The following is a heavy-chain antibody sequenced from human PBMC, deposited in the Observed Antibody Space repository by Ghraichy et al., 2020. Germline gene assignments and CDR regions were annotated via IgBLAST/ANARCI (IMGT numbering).Heavy chain of an antibody. CDR3: ARINRGAPYYYGMDV. Sequence: SGPTLVKPTETLTLTCTVSGFSLNNARMGVSWIRQPPGKALEWLAHIFTNDEKSYSTSLKSRLTISKDTSKSQVVLTMTNMDPVDTATYYCARINRGAPYYYGMDVWGQGTTVTVSS. CDR1: GFSLNNARMG. D-gene: IGHD3-10*01. V-gene: IGHV2-26*01. J-gene: IGHJ6*02. CDR2: IFTNDEK.